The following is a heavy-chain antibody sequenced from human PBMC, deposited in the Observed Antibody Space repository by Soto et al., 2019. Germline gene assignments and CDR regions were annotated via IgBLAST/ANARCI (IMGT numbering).Heavy chain of an antibody. CDR3: SRLAHILAFAY. CDR1: GYLFPNYW. V-gene: IGHV5-51*01. D-gene: IGHD2-21*01. J-gene: IGHJ4*01. Sequence: GASLKISCQGSGYLFPNYWIGWGRQMPGKGLEWMGIIYPGDSDTRYSPSFQGQVTISADKSISTAYLQWSSLKASDTAMYYCSRLAHILAFAYRGHGSLVTVSS. CDR2: IYPGDSDT.